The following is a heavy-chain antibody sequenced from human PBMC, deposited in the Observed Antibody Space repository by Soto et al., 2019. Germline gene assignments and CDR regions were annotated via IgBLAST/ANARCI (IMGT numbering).Heavy chain of an antibody. CDR2: IYPGDSDT. CDR3: ARPTTASLYFDY. Sequence: LKISCKVSGYSFTNYWIGWVRQLPGKGLEWMGTIYPGDSDTKYSQSFRGQVTISADNSISTAYLQWSSLKASDTAVYYCARPTTASLYFDYWGQGTLVTVSS. D-gene: IGHD5-12*01. CDR1: GYSFTNYW. V-gene: IGHV5-51*01. J-gene: IGHJ4*02.